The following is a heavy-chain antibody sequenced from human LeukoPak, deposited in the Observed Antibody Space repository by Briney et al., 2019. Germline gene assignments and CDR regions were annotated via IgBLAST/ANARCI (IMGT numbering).Heavy chain of an antibody. CDR2: INTDGSYS. D-gene: IGHD4-17*01. V-gene: IGHV3-74*01. J-gene: IGHJ4*02. CDR3: ARDFDGPRASDY. Sequence: GESLRLSCAASGFTFSYFWMHWFRQTPGKGLVWVSCINTDGSYSTYADSVKGRFTISRDNVRNTLYLQMNSLRAEDSAVYYCARDFDGPRASDYWGQGISVTVSS. CDR1: GFTFSYFW.